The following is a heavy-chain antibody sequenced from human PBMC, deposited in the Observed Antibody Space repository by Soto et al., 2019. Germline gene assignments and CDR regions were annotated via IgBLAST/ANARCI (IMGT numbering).Heavy chain of an antibody. J-gene: IGHJ6*02. CDR2: ISYDGSNK. Sequence: ESGGGVVQPGRSLRLSCAASGFTFSSYAMHWVRQAPGKGLEWVAVISYDGSNKYYADSVKGRFTISRDNSKNTMYLQMNSLRAEDTAVYYCARDRLRYNWNDFPYYYYGMDVWGQGPTVTVSS. V-gene: IGHV3-30-3*01. CDR3: ARDRLRYNWNDFPYYYYGMDV. CDR1: GFTFSSYA. D-gene: IGHD1-1*01.